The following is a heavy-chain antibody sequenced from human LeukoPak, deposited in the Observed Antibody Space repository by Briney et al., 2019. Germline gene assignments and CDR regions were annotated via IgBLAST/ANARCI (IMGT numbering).Heavy chain of an antibody. CDR1: GFSFSSYA. D-gene: IGHD4-17*01. V-gene: IGHV3-23*01. J-gene: IGHJ4*02. CDR3: AKRRGATTGYFDY. CDR2: LSGSGDST. Sequence: GGSLRLSCAASGFSFSSYAMSWVRQAPGKGLEWVSGLSGSGDSTYYADSVKGRFTISGDNSRNTLYLQMNSLRAEDTAVYYCAKRRGATTGYFDYWGQGTLVTVSS.